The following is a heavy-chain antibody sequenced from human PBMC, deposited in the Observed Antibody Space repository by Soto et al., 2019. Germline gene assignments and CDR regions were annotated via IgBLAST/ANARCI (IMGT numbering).Heavy chain of an antibody. CDR2: LSYNGDKK. CDR1: GFTFTAFA. CDR3: AKVAHPNTDFNRFDS. J-gene: IGHJ4*02. V-gene: IGHV3-30*18. Sequence: PGGSLRLSCTASGFTFTAFAMHWVRQAPGQGLEWVAGLSYNGDKKYYGVSLEGRFSISRDNSKRMVYLEIKSLTKEDSATYYCAKVAHPNTDFNRFDSWGQGTLVTVS.